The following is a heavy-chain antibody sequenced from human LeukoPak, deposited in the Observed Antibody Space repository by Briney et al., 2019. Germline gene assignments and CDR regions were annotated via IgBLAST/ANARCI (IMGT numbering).Heavy chain of an antibody. J-gene: IGHJ4*02. V-gene: IGHV5-51*01. CDR2: IYPADSDT. Sequence: GESLKISCQVSGYIFTNYWIGWVRQMPGKGLESMGIIYPADSDTTYSPAFEGQVTISADKSIDTVYLQWSSLKASDTATYYCARQSRDGSKTRGYYFDSWGQGTLVTVSS. CDR1: GYIFTNYW. CDR3: ARQSRDGSKTRGYYFDS. D-gene: IGHD3-10*01.